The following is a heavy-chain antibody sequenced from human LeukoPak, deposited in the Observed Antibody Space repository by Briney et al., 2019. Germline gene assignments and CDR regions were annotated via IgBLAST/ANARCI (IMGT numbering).Heavy chain of an antibody. J-gene: IGHJ6*02. CDR2: IYSDGST. CDR1: GFTVSNNW. V-gene: IGHV3-66*01. Sequence: GGSLRLSCAASGFTVSNNWMNWVRQAPGKGLEWVSLIYSDGSTYYADSVKGRFTISRDNSKNTLYLQMNSLRAEDTAVYYCAKSMVRGVMGYYYGMDVWGQGTTVTVSS. CDR3: AKSMVRGVMGYYYGMDV. D-gene: IGHD3-10*01.